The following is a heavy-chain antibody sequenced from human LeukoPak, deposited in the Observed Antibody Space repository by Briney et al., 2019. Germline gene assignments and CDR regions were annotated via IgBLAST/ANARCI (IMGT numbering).Heavy chain of an antibody. J-gene: IGHJ4*02. CDR3: ARGSSVWFDY. CDR2: INCSGGTT. V-gene: IGHV1-46*01. CDR1: GYTFTNFY. Sequence: ASVKVSCKTSGYTFTNFYLHWVRQAPGQGLEWMGIINCSGGTTSYAQKFQGRVSITRDTSTSAVYMDLSSLRSEDTAVYYCARGSSVWFDYWGQGTLVTVSS. D-gene: IGHD6-19*01.